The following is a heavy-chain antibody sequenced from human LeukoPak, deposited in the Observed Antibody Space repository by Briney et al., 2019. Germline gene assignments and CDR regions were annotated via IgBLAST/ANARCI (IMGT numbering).Heavy chain of an antibody. J-gene: IGHJ6*03. CDR3: ARGNGSGSYTALNYYYYYYMDV. CDR1: GGSFSGYY. D-gene: IGHD3-10*01. CDR2: INHSGST. V-gene: IGHV4-34*01. Sequence: PSETLSLTCAVYGGSFSGYYWSWIRQPPGKGLEWIGEINHSGSTNYNPSLKSRVTISVDTSKNQFSLKLSSVTAADTAVYYCARGNGSGSYTALNYYYYYYMDVWGKGTTVTVSS.